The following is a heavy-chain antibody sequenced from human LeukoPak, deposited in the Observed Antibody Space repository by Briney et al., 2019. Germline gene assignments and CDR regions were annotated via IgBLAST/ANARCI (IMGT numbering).Heavy chain of an antibody. Sequence: GALRLSCVDSGFTFTNAWMSWVRQAPGKGLEWIGRIKSKTDGETTNYAEPVRGRFAISRDDSKSAVYLQMNSLKIEDTAVYYCTTDLGTYYHGSQRLIPIDYWGQGTLVTVSS. CDR2: IKSKTDGETT. J-gene: IGHJ4*02. CDR1: GFTFTNAW. CDR3: TTDLGTYYHGSQRLIPIDY. V-gene: IGHV3-15*06. D-gene: IGHD3-10*01.